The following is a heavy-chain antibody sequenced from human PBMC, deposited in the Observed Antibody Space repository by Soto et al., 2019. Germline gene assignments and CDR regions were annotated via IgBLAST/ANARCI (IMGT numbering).Heavy chain of an antibody. V-gene: IGHV3-30*18. J-gene: IGHJ6*02. D-gene: IGHD5-18*01. CDR2: ISYDGSKK. CDR3: ANSEYSRYKNIDV. Sequence: QVQLVESGGGVVQPGRSLRLSCEVSGFNFSTYDMHWVRQAPGQGLEWVAVISYDGSKKYYADSVRGRFTISRDNSKNTLYLQMNSLRAEDTAVYYCANSEYSRYKNIDVWGQGTTVTVSS. CDR1: GFNFSTYD.